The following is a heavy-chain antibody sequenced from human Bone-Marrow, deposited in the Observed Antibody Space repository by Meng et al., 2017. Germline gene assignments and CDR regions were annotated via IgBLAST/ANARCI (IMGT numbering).Heavy chain of an antibody. J-gene: IGHJ4*02. Sequence: QGQLLETGPGLVKPPKTLSLTCTGSGGSISSGGYYWSWIRQHPGKGLEWIGYIYYSGSTYYNPSLKSLVTISVDTSKNQFSLKLSSVTAADTAVYYCAREASPEYYFDYWGQGTLVTVSS. CDR1: GGSISSGGYY. CDR3: AREASPEYYFDY. D-gene: IGHD1-14*01. CDR2: IYYSGST. V-gene: IGHV4-31*01.